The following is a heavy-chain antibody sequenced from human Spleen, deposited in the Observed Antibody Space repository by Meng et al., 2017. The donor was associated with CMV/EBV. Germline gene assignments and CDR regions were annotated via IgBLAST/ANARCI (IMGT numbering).Heavy chain of an antibody. D-gene: IGHD1-7*01. Sequence: ESLKISCTVSGGSISSYYWSWIRQPPGKGLEWIGYIYYSGSTNYNPSLKSRVTISVDTSKNQFSLKLSSVTAADTAVYYCASGDWNSRPHTYYYYYYGMDVWGQGTTVTVSS. V-gene: IGHV4-59*01. CDR3: ASGDWNSRPHTYYYYYYGMDV. CDR2: IYYSGST. CDR1: GGSISSYY. J-gene: IGHJ6*02.